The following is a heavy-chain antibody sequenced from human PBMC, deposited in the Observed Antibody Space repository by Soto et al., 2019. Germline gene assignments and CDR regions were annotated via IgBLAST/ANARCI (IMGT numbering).Heavy chain of an antibody. CDR3: ARDRVASDY. J-gene: IGHJ4*02. D-gene: IGHD5-12*01. V-gene: IGHV4-61*01. Sequence: SETLSLTCTVSGGSISSTIYYWSWIRQPPGKGLEWIGYIYYSGSTNYNPSLKSRVTISVDTSKNQFSLKLSSVTAADTAVYYCARDRVASDYWGQGTLVTVSS. CDR2: IYYSGST. CDR1: GGSISSTIYY.